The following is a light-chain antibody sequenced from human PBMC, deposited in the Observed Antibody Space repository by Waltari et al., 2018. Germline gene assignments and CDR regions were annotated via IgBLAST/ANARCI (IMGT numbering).Light chain of an antibody. CDR3: QSADSSGTYVV. V-gene: IGLV3-25*03. CDR2: KDS. CDR1: ALPKQY. Sequence: SYELTQPPSVSVSPGQTARNTCSGDALPKQYAYWYQQKPGQAPGLVIDKDSERPSGIPERFSGSSSGTTVTLTISGVQAEDEADYYCQSADSSGTYVVFGGGTKLTVL. J-gene: IGLJ2*01.